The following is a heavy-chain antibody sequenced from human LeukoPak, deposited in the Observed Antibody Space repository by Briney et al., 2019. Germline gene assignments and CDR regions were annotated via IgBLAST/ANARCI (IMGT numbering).Heavy chain of an antibody. CDR3: ARDIGSDDYVWGSYRPAMDV. D-gene: IGHD3-16*02. CDR2: IKQDGSEK. Sequence: GGSLRLSCAASGFTFSGYWMSWVRQAPGKGLEWVANIKQDGSEKYYVDSVKGRFTISRDNAKNSLYLQMNSLRAEDTAVYYCARDIGSDDYVWGSYRPAMDVWGKGTTVTVSS. J-gene: IGHJ6*03. V-gene: IGHV3-7*01. CDR1: GFTFSGYW.